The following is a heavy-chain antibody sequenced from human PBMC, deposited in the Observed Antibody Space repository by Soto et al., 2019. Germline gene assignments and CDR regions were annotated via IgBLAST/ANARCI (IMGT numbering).Heavy chain of an antibody. Sequence: VGSLRLSCAASGFTSSSYAMHWVRQAPGKGLEWVAVISYDGSNKYYADSVKGRFTISRDNSKNTLYLQMNSLRAEDTAVYYCARGGRGSVRFLENYYYYGMDVWGQGTTVTVSS. CDR1: GFTSSSYA. CDR3: ARGGRGSVRFLENYYYYGMDV. D-gene: IGHD3-3*01. J-gene: IGHJ6*02. CDR2: ISYDGSNK. V-gene: IGHV3-30-3*01.